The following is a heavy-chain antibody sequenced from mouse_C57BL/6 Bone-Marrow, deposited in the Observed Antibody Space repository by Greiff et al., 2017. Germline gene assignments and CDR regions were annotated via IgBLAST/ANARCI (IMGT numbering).Heavy chain of an antibody. Sequence: EVKLVESGGGLVKPGGSLKLSCAASGFTFSDYGMHWVRQATEKGLEWVAYISSGSSTIYYADTVKGRFTISRDNAKNTPFLQMTSLRSEDTAMYYCANEGLFYYGSSWYFDVWGTGTTVTVSS. V-gene: IGHV5-17*01. D-gene: IGHD1-1*01. CDR1: GFTFSDYG. CDR3: ANEGLFYYGSSWYFDV. CDR2: ISSGSSTI. J-gene: IGHJ1*03.